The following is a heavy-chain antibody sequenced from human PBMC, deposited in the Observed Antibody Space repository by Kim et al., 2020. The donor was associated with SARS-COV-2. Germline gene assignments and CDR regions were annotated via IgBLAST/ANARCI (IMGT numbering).Heavy chain of an antibody. J-gene: IGHJ3*02. CDR2: TSYDERSK. CDR3: AKESDAFDI. CDR1: GFNFSSHV. Sequence: GGSLRLSCAASGFNFSSHVMHWVRQAPGKGLEWVALTSYDERSKFYAGSVKGRFTISRDNSKNVLFLQMDSVRGEYTAVYYCAKESDAFDIWGQGTMVTVSS. V-gene: IGHV3-30*18.